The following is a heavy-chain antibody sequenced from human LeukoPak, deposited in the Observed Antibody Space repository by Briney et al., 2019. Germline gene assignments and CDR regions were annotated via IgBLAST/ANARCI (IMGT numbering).Heavy chain of an antibody. Sequence: SETLSLTCTVYGESFSFYYWSWIRQPPGKGLEWIGEINHSGSTNYNPSLKSRVTISVDTSKNQFSLKLSSVTAADTAVYYCARELNGGFFDYWGQGTLVTVSS. CDR2: INHSGST. V-gene: IGHV4-34*01. D-gene: IGHD3-10*01. CDR3: ARELNGGFFDY. CDR1: GESFSFYY. J-gene: IGHJ4*02.